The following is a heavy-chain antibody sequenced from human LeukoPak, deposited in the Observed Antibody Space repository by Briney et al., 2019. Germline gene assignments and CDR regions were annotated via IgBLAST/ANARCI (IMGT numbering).Heavy chain of an antibody. V-gene: IGHV3-21*01. CDR3: ARLYGGNSAFDF. CDR2: ISTSSSYI. CDR1: GFTFSSYS. D-gene: IGHD4-23*01. J-gene: IGHJ4*02. Sequence: GGSLRLSCAASGFTFSSYSMNWVSQAPGKGLEWVASISTSSSYIYYEDSVRGRFTISRDNAKNSLYLQMNSLRADDTAMYYCARLYGGNSAFDFWGQGSLVTVSS.